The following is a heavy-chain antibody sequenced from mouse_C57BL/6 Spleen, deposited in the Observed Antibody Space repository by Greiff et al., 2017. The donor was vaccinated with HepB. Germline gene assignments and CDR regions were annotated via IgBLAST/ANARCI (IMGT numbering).Heavy chain of an antibody. D-gene: IGHD1-1*01. V-gene: IGHV1-81*01. J-gene: IGHJ2*01. CDR1: GYTFTSYG. Sequence: QVQLQQSGAELARPGASVKLSCKASGYTFTSYGISWVKQRTGQGLEWIGEIYPRSGNTYYNEKFKGKATLTADKSSSTAYMELRSLTSEDSAVYFCARQSYYGSSPYYFDYWGQGTTLTVSS. CDR3: ARQSYYGSSPYYFDY. CDR2: IYPRSGNT.